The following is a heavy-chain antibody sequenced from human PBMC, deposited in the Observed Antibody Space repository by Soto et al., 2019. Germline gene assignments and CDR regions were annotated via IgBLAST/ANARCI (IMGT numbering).Heavy chain of an antibody. D-gene: IGHD6-13*01. J-gene: IGHJ5*02. V-gene: IGHV3-21*01. CDR2: ISSNSAYI. CDR1: GFTFRSFT. Sequence: GGSLRLSCAASGFTFRSFTMNWVRQAPGKWLEWVSTISSNSAYIYYTDALRGRFTISRDNAKNSLHLQMNGLRAEDTAVYYCTRDASRDSSARGWFDPWGPGTLVTVSS. CDR3: TRDASRDSSARGWFDP.